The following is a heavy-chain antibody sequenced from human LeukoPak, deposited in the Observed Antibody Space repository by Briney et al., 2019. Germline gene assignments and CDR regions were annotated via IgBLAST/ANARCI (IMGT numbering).Heavy chain of an antibody. D-gene: IGHD6-13*01. CDR3: AARSSSWSRPIDY. CDR1: GGSFSGYY. V-gene: IGHV4-34*01. CDR2: INHSGST. Sequence: SETLSLTCAVYGGSFSGYYWSWIRQPPGKGLEWIGEINHSGSTNYNPSLKSRVTISVDTSKNQFSLKLSSVTAADTAVYYCAARSSSWSRPIDYWGQGTLVIVSS. J-gene: IGHJ4*02.